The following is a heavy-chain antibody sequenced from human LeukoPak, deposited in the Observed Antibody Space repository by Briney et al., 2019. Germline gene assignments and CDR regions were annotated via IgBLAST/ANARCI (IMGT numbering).Heavy chain of an antibody. CDR3: AREVPATGPGFDI. Sequence: PGGSLRLSCAASGFTFNTYEMNWVRQAPGKGLEWVSYISASGTSLNYADSVKGRFTISRDNVKNSLFLQMNSLRADDTAVYYCAREVPATGPGFDIWGQGTMVTVSS. D-gene: IGHD2-2*01. V-gene: IGHV3-48*03. CDR1: GFTFNTYE. J-gene: IGHJ3*02. CDR2: ISASGTSL.